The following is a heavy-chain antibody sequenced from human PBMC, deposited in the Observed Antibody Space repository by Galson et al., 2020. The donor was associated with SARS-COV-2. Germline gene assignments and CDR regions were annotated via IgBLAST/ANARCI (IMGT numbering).Heavy chain of an antibody. D-gene: IGHD3-22*01. J-gene: IGHJ4*02. V-gene: IGHV3-21*06. Sequence: TGGSLRLSCAASGFTFTSYTMNWVRQAPGKGLEWVSSISSSSSYIYYADSVKGRFTISRDNAKTALYLQMNSLRAEDTAVYYCARVFTMIVVLDYWGQGTLVTASS. CDR2: ISSSSSYI. CDR1: GFTFTSYT. CDR3: ARVFTMIVVLDY.